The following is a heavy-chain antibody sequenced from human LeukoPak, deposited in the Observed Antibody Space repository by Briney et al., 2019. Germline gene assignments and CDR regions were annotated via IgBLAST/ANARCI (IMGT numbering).Heavy chain of an antibody. CDR3: ASEASSYSGYDFWSGYQH. CDR1: GGTFSSYA. V-gene: IGHV1-69*13. J-gene: IGHJ4*02. Sequence: ASVKVSCKASGGTFSSYAISWVRQAPGQGLEWMGGIIPIFGTANYAQKFQGRVTITADESTSTAYMELSSLGSEDTAVYYCASEASSYSGYDFWSGYQHWGQGTLATVSS. CDR2: IIPIFGTA. D-gene: IGHD3-3*01.